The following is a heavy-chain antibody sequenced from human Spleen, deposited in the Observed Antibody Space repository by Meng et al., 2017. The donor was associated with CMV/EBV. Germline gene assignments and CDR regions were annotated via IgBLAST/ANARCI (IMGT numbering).Heavy chain of an antibody. CDR3: AREAGLGGYYKFDYFDY. V-gene: IGHV1-2*02. D-gene: IGHD3-3*01. CDR1: GYTFTAHY. Sequence: ASVKVSCKASGYTFTAHYFHWVRQAPGQGLEWMGWIHPHRGDTNYAQQFQGRVTLTRDTSINTGYMELTRLRSDDTAVYYCAREAGLGGYYKFDYFDYWGQGTLVTVSS. CDR2: IHPHRGDT. J-gene: IGHJ4*02.